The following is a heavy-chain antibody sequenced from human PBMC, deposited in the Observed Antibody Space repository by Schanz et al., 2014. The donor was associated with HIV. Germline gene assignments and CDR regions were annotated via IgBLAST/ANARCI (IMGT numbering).Heavy chain of an antibody. J-gene: IGHJ4*02. CDR2: ISYDGSNK. Sequence: QVQLVESGGGVVQPGRSLRLSCAASGFTFSSDGMHWVRQAPGKGLEWVAFISYDGSNKYYADSVKGRFTISRVNSKNTLYLQMNSLRVEDTAVYYCANEEVPNDYWGQGTLVTVSS. CDR3: ANEEVPNDY. CDR1: GFTFSSDG. V-gene: IGHV3-30*18.